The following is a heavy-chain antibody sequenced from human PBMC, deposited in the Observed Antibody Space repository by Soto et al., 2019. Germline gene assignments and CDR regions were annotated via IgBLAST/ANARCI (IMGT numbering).Heavy chain of an antibody. D-gene: IGHD3-10*01. CDR1: GFTFDDYA. V-gene: IGHV3-9*01. J-gene: IGHJ4*02. Sequence: GGSLRLSCAASGFTFDDYAMHWVRQAPGKGLEWVSGISWNSGSIGYADSVKGRFTISRDNAKNSLYQQMNSLRAEDTALYYCAKEGPGFAKGGPEYYYGSGSYLDYWGQGTLVTVSS. CDR3: AKEGPGFAKGGPEYYYGSGSYLDY. CDR2: ISWNSGSI.